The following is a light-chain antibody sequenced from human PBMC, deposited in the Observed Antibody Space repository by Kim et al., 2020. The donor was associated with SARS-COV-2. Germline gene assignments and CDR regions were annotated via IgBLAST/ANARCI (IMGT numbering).Light chain of an antibody. CDR1: KLGDKY. V-gene: IGLV3-1*01. CDR3: QAWDSSTVV. Sequence: VSRAQTASITCSGDKLGDKYACWYQQKPGQSPVLVIYQDSKRPSGIPERFSGSNSGNTDTLTISGTQAMDEADYYCQAWDSSTVVFGGGTQLTVL. J-gene: IGLJ2*01. CDR2: QDS.